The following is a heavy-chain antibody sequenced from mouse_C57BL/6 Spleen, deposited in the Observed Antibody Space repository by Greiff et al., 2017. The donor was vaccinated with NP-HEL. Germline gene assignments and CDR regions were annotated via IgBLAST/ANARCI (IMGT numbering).Heavy chain of an antibody. CDR2: IDPSDSYT. J-gene: IGHJ1*03. CDR3: ASSDSGSSSYWYFDV. Sequence: VQLQQPGAELVRPGTSVKLSCKASGYTFTSYWMHWVKQRPGQGLEWIGVIDPSDSYTNYNQKFKGKATLTVDTSSSTAYMQLSSLTSEDSAVYYCASSDSGSSSYWYFDVWGTGTTVTVSS. V-gene: IGHV1-59*01. D-gene: IGHD1-1*01. CDR1: GYTFTSYW.